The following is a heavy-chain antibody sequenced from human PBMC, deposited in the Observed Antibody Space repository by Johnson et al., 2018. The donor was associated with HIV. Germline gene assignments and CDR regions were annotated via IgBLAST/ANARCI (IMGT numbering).Heavy chain of an antibody. CDR3: ARARYTSDWYLYDAFDL. CDR2: INQDGSEK. J-gene: IGHJ3*01. CDR1: GFTVSSNY. D-gene: IGHD6-13*01. V-gene: IGHV3-7*01. Sequence: EVQLVESGGGLVQPGGSLRLSCAASGFTVSSNYMSWVRQAPGKGLEWVANINQDGSEKYYVDSVKGRFTISRDNAKNSLYLQMNSLRAEDTAVYHCARARYTSDWYLYDAFDLWGQGTMVTVSS.